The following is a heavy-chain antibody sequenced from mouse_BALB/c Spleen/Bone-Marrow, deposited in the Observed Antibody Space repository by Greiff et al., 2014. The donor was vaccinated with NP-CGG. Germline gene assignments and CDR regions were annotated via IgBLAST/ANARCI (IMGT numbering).Heavy chain of an antibody. CDR3: AREDDLWYFDV. J-gene: IGHJ1*01. V-gene: IGHV1-9*01. CDR1: GYTFSSYW. Sequence: QVQLQQSGAELMMPGASVKISCKATGYTFSSYWIEWVKQRPGHGLEWIGEILPGSGSTNYNEKFKGKATFTADTSSNTAYMQLSSLTSEDSAVYYCAREDDLWYFDVWGAGTTVTVSS. CDR2: ILPGSGST.